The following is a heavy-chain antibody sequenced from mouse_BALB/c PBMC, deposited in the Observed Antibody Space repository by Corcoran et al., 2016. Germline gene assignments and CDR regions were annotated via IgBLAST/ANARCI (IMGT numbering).Heavy chain of an antibody. V-gene: IGHV14-3*02. CDR1: GFNIKDTY. CDR2: IDPANGNT. CDR3: ARKDAMDY. Sequence: EVQLQQSGAELVKPGASVKLSCTASGFNIKDTYMHWVKQRPEQGMEWIGRIDPANGNTKYDPKFQGKATKTADTSSNTAYLQLSSLTSEDTAVYYCARKDAMDYWGQGTSVTVSS. J-gene: IGHJ4*01.